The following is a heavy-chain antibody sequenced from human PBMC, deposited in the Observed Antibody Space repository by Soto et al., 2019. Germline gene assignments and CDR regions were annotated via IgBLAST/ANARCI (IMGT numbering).Heavy chain of an antibody. CDR3: AREGGLEADLVATDEYYFDY. D-gene: IGHD5-12*01. J-gene: IGHJ4*02. CDR1: GGTFSSYT. Sequence: QVQLVQSGAEVKKPGSSVKVSCKASGGTFSSYTISWVRQAPGQGLEWMGRIIPILGIANYAQKFQGRVTITADKSTSTAYMELSSLRSEDTAVYYCAREGGLEADLVATDEYYFDYWGQGTLVTVSS. V-gene: IGHV1-69*08. CDR2: IIPILGIA.